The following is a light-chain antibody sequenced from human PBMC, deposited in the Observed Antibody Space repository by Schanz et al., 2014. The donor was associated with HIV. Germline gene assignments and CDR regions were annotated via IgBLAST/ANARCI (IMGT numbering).Light chain of an antibody. V-gene: IGLV1-47*02. Sequence: QSVLTQPPSASGTPGQRVTISCSGSSSNIGSSAVNWYQQLPGTAPKLLIYGNNQRPSGVPDRFSGSKSGTSASLAISGLRSEDEADYYCAAWDDSLSGWVFGGGTKLTVL. CDR3: AAWDDSLSGWV. J-gene: IGLJ3*02. CDR2: GNN. CDR1: SSNIGSSA.